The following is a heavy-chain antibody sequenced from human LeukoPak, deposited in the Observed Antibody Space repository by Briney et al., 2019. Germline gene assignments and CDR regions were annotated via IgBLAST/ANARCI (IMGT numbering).Heavy chain of an antibody. J-gene: IGHJ6*03. V-gene: IGHV1-18*01. Sequence: ASVKVSCKASGYTFNKYGISWVRQAPGQGLEWMRWISAYNGNTNYAQKLQGRVTMTTDTSTSTAYMELRSLRSDDTAVYYCARDIVVVPAAISFGYYYYYMDVWGKGTTVTVSS. CDR3: ARDIVVVPAAISFGYYYYYMDV. D-gene: IGHD2-2*01. CDR1: GYTFNKYG. CDR2: ISAYNGNT.